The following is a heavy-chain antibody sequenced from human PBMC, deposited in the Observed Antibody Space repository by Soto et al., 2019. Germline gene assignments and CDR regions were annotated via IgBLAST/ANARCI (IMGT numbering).Heavy chain of an antibody. Sequence: ASVKVSCKTSRYTFTSYFMHWVRQAPGHGLEWMGIINPSGGSTSYAQKFQGRVTMTRDTSTSTVYMELSSLRSEDTAVYYCARSLTIYGDYAAPYFDYWGQGTLVTVSS. V-gene: IGHV1-46*03. D-gene: IGHD4-17*01. CDR3: ARSLTIYGDYAAPYFDY. J-gene: IGHJ4*02. CDR2: INPSGGST. CDR1: RYTFTSYF.